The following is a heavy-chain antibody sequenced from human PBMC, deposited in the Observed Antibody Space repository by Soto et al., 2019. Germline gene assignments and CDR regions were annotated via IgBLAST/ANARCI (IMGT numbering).Heavy chain of an antibody. CDR1: GYTFTGYY. CDR2: INPNSGGT. J-gene: IGHJ6*02. V-gene: IGHV1-2*04. CDR3: ARDLRIAVADSGNYYYGMDV. Sequence: ASVKVSCKASGYTFTGYYMHWVRQAPGQGLEWMGWINPNSGGTNYAQKFQGWVTMTRDTSISTAYMELSRLRSDDTAVYYCARDLRIAVADSGNYYYGMDVWGQGTTVTVS. D-gene: IGHD6-19*01.